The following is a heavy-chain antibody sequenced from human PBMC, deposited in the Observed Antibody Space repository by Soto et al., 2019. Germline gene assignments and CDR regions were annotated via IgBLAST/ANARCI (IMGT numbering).Heavy chain of an antibody. D-gene: IGHD2-8*01. V-gene: IGHV1-46*01. Sequence: ASVKVSCKASGYTFTSYYMHWVRQAPGQGLEWMGIINPSGGSTSYAQKFQGRVTMTRDTSTSTVYMELSSLRSEDTAVYYCASTLGYCTNGVCQPPGPWGQGTLVTVSS. CDR2: INPSGGST. CDR3: ASTLGYCTNGVCQPPGP. J-gene: IGHJ5*02. CDR1: GYTFTSYY.